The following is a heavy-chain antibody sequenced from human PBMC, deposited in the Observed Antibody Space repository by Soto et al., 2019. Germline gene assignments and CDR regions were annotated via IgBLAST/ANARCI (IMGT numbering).Heavy chain of an antibody. CDR2: IYYSGTT. D-gene: IGHD1-26*01. Sequence: SETLSLTCAVSGYSISSSNWWGWIRQPPGKGLEWIGYIYYSGTTYYNPSLKSRVTMSVDTSKNQFSLKLTSVTAVDTAVYYCARLGSGSYSEGDYFDYWGQGTLVTVSS. V-gene: IGHV4-28*01. CDR1: GYSISSSNW. J-gene: IGHJ4*02. CDR3: ARLGSGSYSEGDYFDY.